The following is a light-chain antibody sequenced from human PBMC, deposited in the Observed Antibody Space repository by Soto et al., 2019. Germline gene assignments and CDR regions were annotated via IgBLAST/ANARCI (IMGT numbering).Light chain of an antibody. CDR3: QLSSSTPLT. J-gene: IGKJ4*01. Sequence: DIQMTQSPSSLSASVGDRVTITCRASQSISSYLNWYQQKPGKAPKLLIYDTSSLQSGVPTRFSGSGSGTDFTLTVSSLQPEDFATYYCQLSSSTPLTFGGGTKVEIK. V-gene: IGKV1-39*01. CDR1: QSISSY. CDR2: DTS.